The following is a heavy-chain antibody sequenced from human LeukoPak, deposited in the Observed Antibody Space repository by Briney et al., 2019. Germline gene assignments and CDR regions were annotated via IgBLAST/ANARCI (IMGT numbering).Heavy chain of an antibody. CDR1: GGSISSYY. J-gene: IGHJ6*02. V-gene: IGHV4-59*01. CDR3: AGTTSSYFYYGMDV. CDR2: LYYSGST. D-gene: IGHD2/OR15-2a*01. Sequence: SETLSLTCTVSGGSISSYYWSWIRQPPGKGLEWIGYLYYSGSTNYNPSLKSRVTISVDPSKPQFSLTLTSVTAADTAVYYCAGTTSSYFYYGMDVWGQGTTVIVS.